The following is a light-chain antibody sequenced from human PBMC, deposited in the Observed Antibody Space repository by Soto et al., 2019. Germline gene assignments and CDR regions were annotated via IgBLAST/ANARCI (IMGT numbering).Light chain of an antibody. CDR3: QQFGSVPET. Sequence: ETVLTQSPGTLSLSPGDRATLSCRASQSVPSRTFAWYQQKPGQPPRLIMYGASTRATGIPDRFSGSGSGTDFTLVISRLEPEDFAVYYCQQFGSVPETCGRGTAVDLK. J-gene: IGKJ4*02. V-gene: IGKV3-20*01. CDR1: QSVPSRT. CDR2: GAS.